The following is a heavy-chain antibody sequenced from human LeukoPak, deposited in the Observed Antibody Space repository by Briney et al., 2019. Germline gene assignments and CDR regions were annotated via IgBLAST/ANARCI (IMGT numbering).Heavy chain of an antibody. D-gene: IGHD1-26*01. CDR3: AKEYSGSYYVGWFDP. CDR1: GFTFSSYG. CDR2: IWYDGSNK. J-gene: IGHJ5*02. Sequence: RXLRLSCAASGFTFSSYGMHWVRQAPGKGLEWVAVIWYDGSNKYYADSVKGRFTISRDNSKNTLYLQMNSLRAEDTAVYYCAKEYSGSYYVGWFDPWGQGTLVTVSS. V-gene: IGHV3-33*06.